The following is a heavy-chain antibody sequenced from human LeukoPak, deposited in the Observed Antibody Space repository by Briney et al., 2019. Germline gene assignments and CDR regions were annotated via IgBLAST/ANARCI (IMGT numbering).Heavy chain of an antibody. CDR2: IRYDGSNK. CDR1: GFTFSSYG. V-gene: IGHV3-30*02. J-gene: IGHJ4*02. Sequence: GGSLRLSCAASGFTFSSYGMHWVRQAPGKGLEWVAFIRYDGSNKFYADSVKGRFTISRDNSKNTLYVQMNSLRAEDTAVYYCAKDLIMPEYPVNYWGQGTLVTVSS. CDR3: AKDLIMPEYPVNY. D-gene: IGHD3-10*01.